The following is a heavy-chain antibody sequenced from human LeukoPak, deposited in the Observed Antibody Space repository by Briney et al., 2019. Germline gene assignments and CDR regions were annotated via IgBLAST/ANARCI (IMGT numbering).Heavy chain of an antibody. CDR2: IIPIFGTA. V-gene: IGHV1-69*05. CDR1: GGTFSSYA. Sequence: SVKVSCKASGGTFSSYAISLVRQAPGQGLEWMGGIIPIFGTANYAQKFQGRVTITTDESTSTAYMELSSLRSEDTAVYYCAREDEYWFDPWGQGTLVTVSS. J-gene: IGHJ5*02. CDR3: AREDEYWFDP.